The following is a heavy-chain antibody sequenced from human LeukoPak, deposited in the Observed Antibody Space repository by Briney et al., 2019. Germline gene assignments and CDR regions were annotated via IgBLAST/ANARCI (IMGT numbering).Heavy chain of an antibody. J-gene: IGHJ3*02. CDR2: TYCRSKWYN. Sequence: SQTLSLTCAISGDSVSSNSAAWNWIRQSPSRGLEWLGRTYCRSKWYNDYAVSVKSRITINPDTPKNQFSLQLNSVTPEDTAVYYCARDATIGFAHAFDIWGQGTMVTVSS. V-gene: IGHV6-1*01. D-gene: IGHD5-24*01. CDR3: ARDATIGFAHAFDI. CDR1: GDSVSSNSAA.